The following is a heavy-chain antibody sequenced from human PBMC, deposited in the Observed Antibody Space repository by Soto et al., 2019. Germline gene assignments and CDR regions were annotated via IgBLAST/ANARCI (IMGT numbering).Heavy chain of an antibody. CDR1: GYTFSNYG. CDR2: ISAYNGAT. Sequence: GASVKVSCKASGYTFSNYGINWVRQAPGQGPEWMGWISAYNGATNYAQSFQGRVTLTTYTSTTTAYMELRSLTSDDTAVYYCASRVDSSGHHDAFDIWGQGTMVTVSS. CDR3: ASRVDSSGHHDAFDI. J-gene: IGHJ3*02. V-gene: IGHV1-18*04. D-gene: IGHD3-22*01.